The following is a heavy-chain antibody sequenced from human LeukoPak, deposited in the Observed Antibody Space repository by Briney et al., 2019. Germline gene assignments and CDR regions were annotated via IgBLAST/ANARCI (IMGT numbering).Heavy chain of an antibody. V-gene: IGHV3-7*01. CDR1: GFSLSTYW. J-gene: IGHJ6*02. Sequence: GGSLRLSCAVSGFSLSTYWMTWVRQAPGKGLEWVASVNQDGSERYYVDSVKGRFTISRDNAKNSLDLQMNSLRAEDTALYFCAKANAMDVWGQGTTVTVSS. CDR2: VNQDGSER. CDR3: AKANAMDV.